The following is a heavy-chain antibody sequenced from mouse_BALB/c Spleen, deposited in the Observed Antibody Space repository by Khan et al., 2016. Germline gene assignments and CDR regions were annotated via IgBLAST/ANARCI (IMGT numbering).Heavy chain of an antibody. CDR2: IAPETGGT. CDR1: GYTFSDYD. CDR3: TRKGIFYGTYDFDS. D-gene: IGHD2-1*01. V-gene: IGHV1-15*01. J-gene: IGHJ2*01. Sequence: QVQLKQSGAELVRPGASVTLSCKASGYTFSDYDMHWVKQTPVHGLQWIGSIAPETGGTAYNQKFKGQATLTAGRSSSTSYMERRSLTSEDSAVYYCTRKGIFYGTYDFDSWGQGTTLTVSS.